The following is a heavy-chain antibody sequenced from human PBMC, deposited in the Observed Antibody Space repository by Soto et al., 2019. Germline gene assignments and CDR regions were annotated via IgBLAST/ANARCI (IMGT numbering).Heavy chain of an antibody. Sequence: DVQLVESGGGLVLRGESLRLSCAASGFTVGSAYMSWVRQAPGKGLEWVAGINSGGNTYYDDSVKGRFTISRDTSKNRLYHQMHSLRAEDASIYYCARGPWVGDSGDYWGPGTRVTVSS. CDR3: ARGPWVGDSGDY. CDR1: GFTVGSAY. J-gene: IGHJ4*02. CDR2: INSGGNT. D-gene: IGHD3-10*01. V-gene: IGHV3-66*01.